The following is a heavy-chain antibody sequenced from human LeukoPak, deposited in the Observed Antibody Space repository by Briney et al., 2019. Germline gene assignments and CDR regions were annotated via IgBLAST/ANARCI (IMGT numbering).Heavy chain of an antibody. Sequence: PGGSLRLSCAASGFTFSSYAMSWVRQAPGKGLEWVSAISGSGGSTYYADSVKGRFTISRDNSKNTLYLQMNSLRAEDTAVYYCAKIGRNTAQEDYYYYMDVWGKGTTVTVSS. V-gene: IGHV3-23*01. CDR1: GFTFSSYA. CDR2: ISGSGGST. D-gene: IGHD5-18*01. CDR3: AKIGRNTAQEDYYYYMDV. J-gene: IGHJ6*03.